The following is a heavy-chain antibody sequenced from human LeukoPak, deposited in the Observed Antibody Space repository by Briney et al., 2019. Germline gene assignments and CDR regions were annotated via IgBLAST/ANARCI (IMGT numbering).Heavy chain of an antibody. CDR2: IIPIFGTA. J-gene: IGHJ4*02. Sequence: ASVKVSCKASGGTFSSYAISWVRQAPGQGLEWMGGIIPIFGTANYAQKFQGRVTITTDESTSTAYMELSSLRSEDTAVYYCARGRRAGYYDSSGYRYYFDYWGQGTLVTVSS. V-gene: IGHV1-69*05. CDR3: ARGRRAGYYDSSGYRYYFDY. CDR1: GGTFSSYA. D-gene: IGHD3-22*01.